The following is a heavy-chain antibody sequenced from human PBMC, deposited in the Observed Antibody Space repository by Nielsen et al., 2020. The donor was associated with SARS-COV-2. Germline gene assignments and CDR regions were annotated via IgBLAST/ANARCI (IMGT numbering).Heavy chain of an antibody. D-gene: IGHD5-12*01. V-gene: IGHV4-31*03. J-gene: IGHJ6*02. CDR3: ARESSGYDHYNYGMDV. Sequence: SETLSLTCTVSGGSIGSGGYYWSWIRHHPGKGLEWIGYIYFSGRTCYNPSLKSRVTISVDTSKNQFSLSLRFVTAADTAVYYCARESSGYDHYNYGMDVWGQGTTVTVSS. CDR1: GGSIGSGGYY. CDR2: IYFSGRT.